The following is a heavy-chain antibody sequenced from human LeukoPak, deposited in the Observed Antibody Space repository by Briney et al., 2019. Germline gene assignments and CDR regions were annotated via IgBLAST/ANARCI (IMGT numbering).Heavy chain of an antibody. CDR3: ARGPEMDIVVVPAAMFRSSP. D-gene: IGHD2-2*03. V-gene: IGHV4-39*01. Sequence: ASETLSLTCTVYGGSISSSSYYWGWIRQPPGKGLEWIRSIYYSGSTYYNPSLKSRGTISVDTSKNQFSQKLSSVTAADTAVYYCARGPEMDIVVVPAAMFRSSPWGQGTLVTVSS. CDR1: GGSISSSSYY. J-gene: IGHJ5*02. CDR2: IYYSGST.